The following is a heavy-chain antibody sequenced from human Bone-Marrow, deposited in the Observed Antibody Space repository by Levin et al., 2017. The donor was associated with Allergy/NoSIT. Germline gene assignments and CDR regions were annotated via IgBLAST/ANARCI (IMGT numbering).Heavy chain of an antibody. CDR1: GFTFGDSA. V-gene: IGHV3-9*01. CDR3: AKGPGIAAAKRYLDY. D-gene: IGHD6-13*01. J-gene: IGHJ4*02. CDR2: LSWNSGSI. Sequence: LSLTCAASGFTFGDSAMHRVRQAPGKGLEWVSGLSWNSGSIGYADSVKGRFTISRDNAKNSLYLQMNSLKPEDTALYYCAKGPGIAAAKRYLDYWGQGTLVTVSS.